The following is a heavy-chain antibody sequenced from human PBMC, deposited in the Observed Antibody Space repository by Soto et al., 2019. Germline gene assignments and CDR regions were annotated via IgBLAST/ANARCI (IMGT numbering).Heavy chain of an antibody. D-gene: IGHD3-10*01. CDR2: IIPIFGTA. J-gene: IGHJ4*02. V-gene: IGHV1-69*13. CDR1: GGTFSSYA. Sequence: GASVKVSCKASGGTFSSYAISWVRQAPGQGLEWMGGIIPIFGTANYAQKFQGRVTITADESTSTAYMELSSLRSEDTGVYYCASFNPQRGSGFLFYYCGQATLVTVSS. CDR3: ASFNPQRGSGFLFYY.